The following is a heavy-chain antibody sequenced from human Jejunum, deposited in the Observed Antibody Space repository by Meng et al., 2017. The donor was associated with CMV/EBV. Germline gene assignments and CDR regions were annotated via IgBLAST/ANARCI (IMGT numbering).Heavy chain of an antibody. Sequence: KAYGYTVSGYSMHWVRQAPGQGLEWMGWINTNSGVTEYARRFQGRVTMTRDTSITTAYMELSRLTSDDTALYYCAAVTYSAYNDFDYWGQGTLVTVSS. CDR2: INTNSGVT. CDR1: GYTVSGYS. D-gene: IGHD5-12*01. CDR3: AAVTYSAYNDFDY. V-gene: IGHV1-2*02. J-gene: IGHJ4*02.